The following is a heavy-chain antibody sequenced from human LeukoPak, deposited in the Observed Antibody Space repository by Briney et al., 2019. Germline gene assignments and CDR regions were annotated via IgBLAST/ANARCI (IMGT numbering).Heavy chain of an antibody. J-gene: IGHJ4*02. Sequence: GGSLRLSCATSGFTFSTYGMHWVRQAPGKGLEWVAVMSYDGSNKYYADSVKGRFTISRDNSKNTVYLQMNSLRAEDTAVYYCAKESGLSGSYYRAFDYWGQGTLVTVSS. CDR1: GFTFSTYG. V-gene: IGHV3-30*18. CDR2: MSYDGSNK. D-gene: IGHD1-26*01. CDR3: AKESGLSGSYYRAFDY.